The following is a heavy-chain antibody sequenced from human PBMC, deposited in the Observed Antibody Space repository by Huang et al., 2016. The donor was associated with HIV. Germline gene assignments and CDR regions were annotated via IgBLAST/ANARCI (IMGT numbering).Heavy chain of an antibody. D-gene: IGHD6-19*01. Sequence: QVQLVESGGGVVQPGRSLRLSCAASGFRFSNDGIHGVRQAPGKGGEWVAVISYDGNKKYYADSVKGRFTISRDNANNTRFLQMNSLRAEDTAVYYCGKDWTGSSGWFTLHYYYYGMDVWGQGTTVTVSS. CDR3: GKDWTGSSGWFTLHYYYYGMDV. J-gene: IGHJ6*02. V-gene: IGHV3-30*18. CDR2: ISYDGNKK. CDR1: GFRFSNDG.